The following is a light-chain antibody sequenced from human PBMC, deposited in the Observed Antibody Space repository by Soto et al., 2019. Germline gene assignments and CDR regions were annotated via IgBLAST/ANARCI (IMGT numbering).Light chain of an antibody. Sequence: DIVMSQSLDSLAVSLGERATINCKSSQNVLNRANNKNYIAWYQQKPGQPPKLLIYWASTRESGVPDRFSGSGSGTDFTLTISSLQAEDVAVYFCQQYFNTPLTFGGGTKVEIK. CDR1: QNVLNRANNKNY. J-gene: IGKJ4*01. V-gene: IGKV4-1*01. CDR2: WAS. CDR3: QQYFNTPLT.